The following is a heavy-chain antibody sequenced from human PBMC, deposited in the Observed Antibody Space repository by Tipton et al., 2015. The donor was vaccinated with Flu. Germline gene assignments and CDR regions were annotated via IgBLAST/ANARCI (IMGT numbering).Heavy chain of an antibody. D-gene: IGHD4-11*01. CDR2: VYIGGRT. J-gene: IGHJ5*02. CDR1: GFTFSRYG. CDR3: ARRDYSNYVSEPKNWFDH. Sequence: LRLSCAASGFTFSRYGMSWVRQAPGKGLEWIGRVYIGGRTNYNPSLKSRVTMSVDLFKNQISLRLSSVTAADTAVYYCARRDYSNYVSEPKNWFDHWGQGTLVSVSS. V-gene: IGHV4-59*10.